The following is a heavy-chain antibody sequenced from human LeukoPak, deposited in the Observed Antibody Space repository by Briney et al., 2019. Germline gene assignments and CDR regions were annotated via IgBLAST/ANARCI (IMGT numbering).Heavy chain of an antibody. CDR1: GFTFSSYW. J-gene: IGHJ6*02. V-gene: IGHV3-7*05. D-gene: IGHD5/OR15-5a*01. CDR3: ASLSTSFGMDV. Sequence: PGGSLRLSCAASGFTFSSYWMSWVRQAPGKGLEWVANIKEDGSEKYYVDSVKGRFTISRDNAKNSLYLQMNSLRAEDTAVYYCASLSTSFGMDVWGQGTTVTVSS. CDR2: IKEDGSEK.